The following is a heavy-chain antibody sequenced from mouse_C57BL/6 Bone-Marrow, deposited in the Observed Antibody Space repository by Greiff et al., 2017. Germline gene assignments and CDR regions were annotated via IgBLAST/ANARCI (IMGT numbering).Heavy chain of an antibody. Sequence: QVQLQQSGAELARPGASVKLSCKASGYTFTSYGISWVKQRTGQGLEWIGEIYPRSGNTYYTEKFKGKATLTADKSSSTAYMGLRSLTSEDSAVYFCSRLRSFAYWGQGTLVTVSA. CDR1: GYTFTSYG. J-gene: IGHJ3*01. D-gene: IGHD1-1*01. CDR2: IYPRSGNT. V-gene: IGHV1-81*01. CDR3: SRLRSFAY.